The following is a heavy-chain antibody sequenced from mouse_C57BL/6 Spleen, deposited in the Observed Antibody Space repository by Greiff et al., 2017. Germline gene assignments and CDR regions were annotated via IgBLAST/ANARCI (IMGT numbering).Heavy chain of an antibody. D-gene: IGHD2-4*01. V-gene: IGHV1-81*01. CDR1: GYTFTSYG. CDR3: ARGEYDYDGYFDV. Sequence: QVQLKQSGAELARPGASVKLSCKASGYTFTSYGISWVKQRTGQGLEWIGEIYPRSGNTYYNEKFKGKATLTADKSSSTAYMELRSLTSEDSAVYFCARGEYDYDGYFDVWGTGTTVTVSS. CDR2: IYPRSGNT. J-gene: IGHJ1*03.